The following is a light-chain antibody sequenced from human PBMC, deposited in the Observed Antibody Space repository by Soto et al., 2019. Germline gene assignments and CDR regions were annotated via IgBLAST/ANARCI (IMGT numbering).Light chain of an antibody. CDR3: QQYQTWT. V-gene: IGKV1-5*03. CDR2: RAS. CDR1: QTISRW. Sequence: DIQMTQSPLTLSASVGDRVTITCRTSQTISRWLAWYQQKPGKAPKLLIYRASSLESGVPSRFSGSGSGTEFTLTISSLQSDDSATYYCQQYQTWTFGQGTKVEIK. J-gene: IGKJ1*01.